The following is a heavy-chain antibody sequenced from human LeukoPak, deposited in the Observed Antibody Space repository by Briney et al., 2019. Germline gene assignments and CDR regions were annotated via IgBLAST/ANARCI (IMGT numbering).Heavy chain of an antibody. V-gene: IGHV3-30-3*01. Sequence: GGSLRLSCAASGFTFSSYAMHWVRQAPGKGLEWVAVISYDGSNKYYADSVKGRFTISRDSSKNTLYLQMNSLRAEDTAVYYCASDSSGWYRNWFDPWGQGTLVTVSS. J-gene: IGHJ5*02. CDR3: ASDSSGWYRNWFDP. CDR1: GFTFSSYA. CDR2: ISYDGSNK. D-gene: IGHD6-19*01.